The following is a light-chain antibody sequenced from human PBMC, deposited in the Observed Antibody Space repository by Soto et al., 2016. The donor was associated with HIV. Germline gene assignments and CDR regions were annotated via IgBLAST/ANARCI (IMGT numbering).Light chain of an antibody. V-gene: IGKV1D-16*01. CDR3: QQYNSVPWT. J-gene: IGKJ1*01. CDR1: QDISSW. Sequence: DIQLTQSSSSVSASVGDRVTLTCRASQDISSWLAWYQHKPGKAPKLLIYTASSLQNGVPSRFSGSGSGTDFTLTLSSVQPDDVGTYYCQQYNSVPWTFGQGTKLEMK. CDR2: TAS.